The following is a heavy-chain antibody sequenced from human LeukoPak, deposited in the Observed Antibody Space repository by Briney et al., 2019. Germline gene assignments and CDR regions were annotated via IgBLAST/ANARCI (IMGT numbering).Heavy chain of an antibody. CDR3: ARGFSSSWFDS. J-gene: IGHJ5*01. CDR1: GDSVSSKNDT. Sequence: SQTLSLTCAISGDSVSSKNDTWNWIRQSPSRGLEWLGRTYYRSKWYYDYAESVKSRITINPDTSKNQLSLEVNSVTPEDTAVYYCARGFSSSWFDSWGQGTLVTVSS. CDR2: TYYRSKWYY. V-gene: IGHV6-1*01. D-gene: IGHD6-13*01.